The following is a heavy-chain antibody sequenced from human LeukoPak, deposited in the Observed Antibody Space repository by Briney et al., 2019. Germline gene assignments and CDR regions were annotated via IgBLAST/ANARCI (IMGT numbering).Heavy chain of an antibody. CDR1: GYTLTSYA. CDR2: INAGNGNT. V-gene: IGHV1-3*01. J-gene: IGHJ6*04. CDR3: ARDKSYYYGMDV. Sequence: GASVKDSCKASGYTLTSYAMHWVRQAPGQRLEWMGWINAGNGNTKYSQKFQGRVTITRDTSASTAYMELSSLRSEDTAVYYCARDKSYYYGMDVWGKGTTVTVSS.